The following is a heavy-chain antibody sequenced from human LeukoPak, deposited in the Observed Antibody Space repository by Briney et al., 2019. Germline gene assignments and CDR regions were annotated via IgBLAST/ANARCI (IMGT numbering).Heavy chain of an antibody. J-gene: IGHJ6*02. CDR3: ARVYRGYSGVYYYYGMDV. CDR2: INPNSGGT. CDR1: GYTFTAYY. V-gene: IGHV1-2*02. Sequence: SVRVSSRPSGYTFTAYYMHWVRQAPGQGLEGMGWINPNSGGTNYAQKFQGRVTMTRDTSISTAYMELSRLRSDDTAVYYCARVYRGYSGVYYYYGMDVWGQGTTVTVSS. D-gene: IGHD5-12*01.